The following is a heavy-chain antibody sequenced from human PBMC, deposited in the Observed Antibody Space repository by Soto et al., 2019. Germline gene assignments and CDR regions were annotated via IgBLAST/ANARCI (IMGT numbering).Heavy chain of an antibody. J-gene: IGHJ4*02. Sequence: GGSLRLSCAASGFTFSSYGMHWVRQAPGKGLEWVAVISYDGSNKYYADSVKGRFTISRDNSKNTLYLQMNSLRAEDTAVYYCAKGYSGYDSAFDYWGQGTLVTVSS. V-gene: IGHV3-30*18. CDR3: AKGYSGYDSAFDY. CDR1: GFTFSSYG. CDR2: ISYDGSNK. D-gene: IGHD5-12*01.